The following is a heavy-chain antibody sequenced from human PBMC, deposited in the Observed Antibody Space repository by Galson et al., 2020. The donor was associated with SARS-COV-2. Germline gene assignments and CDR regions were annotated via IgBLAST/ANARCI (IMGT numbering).Heavy chain of an antibody. CDR3: ARESPYCSGGNCIPDY. Sequence: GESLKISCAASGFTFSSYAIHWVRQAPGKGLEWVALISYDGNNKYSADSVKGRFTISRDSSKNTLYLHMNSLRTEDTAVYYCARESPYCSGGNCIPDYWGQGTLVTVSS. D-gene: IGHD2-15*01. J-gene: IGHJ4*02. CDR2: ISYDGNNK. CDR1: GFTFSSYA. V-gene: IGHV3-30*04.